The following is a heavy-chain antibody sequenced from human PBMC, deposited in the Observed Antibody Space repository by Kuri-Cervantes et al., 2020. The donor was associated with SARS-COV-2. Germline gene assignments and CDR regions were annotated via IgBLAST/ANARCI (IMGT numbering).Heavy chain of an antibody. CDR3: AKDLSGVSSSFFFDS. Sequence: GGSLRLSCGASGFTFSNYAMSWVRQAPGKGLQWVSTISVSGDSTYYADSVKGRFTIPRDNSKNTLYLQMNSLRAEDTAVYYCAKDLSGVSSSFFFDSWGQGTPVTVSS. CDR1: GFTFSNYA. D-gene: IGHD2/OR15-2a*01. CDR2: ISVSGDST. J-gene: IGHJ4*02. V-gene: IGHV3-23*01.